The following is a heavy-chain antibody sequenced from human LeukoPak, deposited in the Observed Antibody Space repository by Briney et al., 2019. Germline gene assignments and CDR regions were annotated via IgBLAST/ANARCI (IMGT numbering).Heavy chain of an antibody. V-gene: IGHV3-23*01. CDR3: AKERPCTNDICHGDFDY. CDR1: GFTFSSYA. D-gene: IGHD2-8*01. CDR2: ISGSGGST. J-gene: IGHJ4*02. Sequence: PGGSLRLSCAASGFTFSSYAVSWVRQAPGKGLEWVSSISGSGGSTYSADSVKGRFTISRDNSKNTLYLQMNSLRAEDTALYYCAKERPCTNDICHGDFDYWGQGTLVTVSS.